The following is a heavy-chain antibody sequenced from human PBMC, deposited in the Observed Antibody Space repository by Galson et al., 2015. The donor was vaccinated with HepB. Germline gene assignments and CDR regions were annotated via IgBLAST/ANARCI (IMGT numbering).Heavy chain of an antibody. CDR3: ARDGNYYDSSDYYYDAFEI. Sequence: SLRLSCAASEFTFSSSWMTWVRQAPGKGLEWVANIKEDGSEKNYVESVKGRFTISRDNAKNSLYLQMNSLRAEDTAVYYCARDGNYYDSSDYYYDAFEIWGQGTMVTVSS. CDR1: EFTFSSSW. CDR2: IKEDGSEK. V-gene: IGHV3-7*01. J-gene: IGHJ3*02. D-gene: IGHD3-22*01.